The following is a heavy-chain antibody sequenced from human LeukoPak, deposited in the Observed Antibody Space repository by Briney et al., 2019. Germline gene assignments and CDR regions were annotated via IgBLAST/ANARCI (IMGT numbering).Heavy chain of an antibody. CDR3: ARGASSWEYTTFDV. D-gene: IGHD6-13*01. CDR2: ISYDGSNK. V-gene: IGHV3-30-3*01. J-gene: IGHJ3*01. CDR1: GFTFSSYA. Sequence: PGGSLRLSCAASGFTFSSYAMHWVRQAPGKGLEWVAVISYDGSNKYYADSVKGRFTISRDNSKNALFLQMNSLRAEDMAIYYCARGASSWEYTTFDVWGQGTIVTVSS.